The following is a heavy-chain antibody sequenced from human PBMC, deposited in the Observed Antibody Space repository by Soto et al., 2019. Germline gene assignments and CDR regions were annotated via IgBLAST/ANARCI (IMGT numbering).Heavy chain of an antibody. D-gene: IGHD2-15*01. Sequence: QVQLVESGGGLVKPGGSLRLSCAASGFTFSDHFMSWIRQAPGQGLEWVSYVSRSGSSIYYADSVKGRFTISRDNAKNPPLPKKNSPGDEDTAVFYLAGVPQGGGGSCNDSWGQGSLVTVSS. J-gene: IGHJ5*01. V-gene: IGHV3-11*01. CDR2: VSRSGSSI. CDR3: AGVPQGGGGSCNDS. CDR1: GFTFSDHF.